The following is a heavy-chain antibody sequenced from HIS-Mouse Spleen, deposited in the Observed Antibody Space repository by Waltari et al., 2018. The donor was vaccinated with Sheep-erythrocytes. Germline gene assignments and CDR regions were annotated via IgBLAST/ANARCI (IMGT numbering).Heavy chain of an antibody. CDR3: ARDRSNYFDY. Sequence: LEWVSSISSSSSYIYYADSVKGRFTISRDNAKNSLYLQMNSLRAEDTAVYYCARDRSNYFDYWCQGTLVTVSS. CDR2: ISSSSSYI. D-gene: IGHD3-10*01. J-gene: IGHJ4*02. V-gene: IGHV3-21*01.